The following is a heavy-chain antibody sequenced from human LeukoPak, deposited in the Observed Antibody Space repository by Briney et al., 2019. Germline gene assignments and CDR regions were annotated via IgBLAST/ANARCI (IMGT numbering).Heavy chain of an antibody. J-gene: IGHJ4*02. D-gene: IGHD6-19*01. V-gene: IGHV3-11*01. CDR2: ISSSGSTI. CDR3: ARVGSSGWKTYFDY. CDR1: GFTFSDYY. Sequence: KAGGSLRLSCAASGFTFSDYYMSWIRQAPGKGLEWVSYISSSGSTIYYADSVKGRFTISRDNSKNTLYLQMNSLRAEDAAVYYCARVGSSGWKTYFDYWGQGTLVTVSS.